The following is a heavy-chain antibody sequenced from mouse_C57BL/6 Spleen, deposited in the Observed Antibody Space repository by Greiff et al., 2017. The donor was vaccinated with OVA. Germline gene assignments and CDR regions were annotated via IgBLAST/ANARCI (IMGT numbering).Heavy chain of an antibody. CDR3: AREEDGNDGYCDV. V-gene: IGHV1-52*01. CDR1: GYTFTSYW. Sequence: QVQLQQPGAELVRPGSSVKLSCKASGYTFTSYWMHWVKQRPIQGLEWIGNIDPSDSETHYNQKFKDKATLTVDKSSSTAYMQLSSLTSEDSAVYYCAREEDGNDGYCDVWGTGTTVTVSS. CDR2: IDPSDSET. D-gene: IGHD2-2*01. J-gene: IGHJ1*03.